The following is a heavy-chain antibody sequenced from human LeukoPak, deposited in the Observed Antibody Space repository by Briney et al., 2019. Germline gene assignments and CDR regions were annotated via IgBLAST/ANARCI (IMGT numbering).Heavy chain of an antibody. J-gene: IGHJ4*02. CDR1: GGSISIYY. D-gene: IGHD5-18*01. CDR2: IYYSGST. Sequence: SETLSLTCTVSGGSISIYYCSWIRQPPWKGLEWLGYIYYSGSTNYNPSLKSRVPISLGTSKNQFSLKLSSVTAADTAVYYCARGNGRDTSFDYWGQGTLVIVPP. CDR3: ARGNGRDTSFDY. V-gene: IGHV4-59*01.